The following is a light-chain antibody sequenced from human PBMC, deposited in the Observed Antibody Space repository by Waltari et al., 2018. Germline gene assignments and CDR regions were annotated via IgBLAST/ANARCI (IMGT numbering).Light chain of an antibody. J-gene: IGKJ1*01. CDR3: LQSHNYPRT. V-gene: IGKV1-6*02. CDR2: TTS. CDR1: EDIRSD. Sequence: IQMTQSPSSLSASVGDTLTIKCRATEDIRSDLNWYQQKPGKAPKLLISTTSKLENGVPSRFSGSGSHTDFTLAISSLQPEDFGTYYCLQSHNYPRTFGQGTKVEI.